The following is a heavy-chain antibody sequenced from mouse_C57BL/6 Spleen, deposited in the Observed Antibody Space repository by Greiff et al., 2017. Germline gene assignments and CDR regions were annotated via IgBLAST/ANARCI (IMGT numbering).Heavy chain of an antibody. CDR2: INPSTGGT. Sequence: VQLQQSGPELVKPGASVKISCKASGYSFTGYYMNWVKQSPEKSLEWIGEINPSTGGTTYNQKFKAKATLTVDKSSSTAYMQLKSLTSEDSAVYYCARRFPLITTVVGDYWGQGTTLTVSS. J-gene: IGHJ2*01. D-gene: IGHD1-1*01. V-gene: IGHV1-42*01. CDR3: ARRFPLITTVVGDY. CDR1: GYSFTGYY.